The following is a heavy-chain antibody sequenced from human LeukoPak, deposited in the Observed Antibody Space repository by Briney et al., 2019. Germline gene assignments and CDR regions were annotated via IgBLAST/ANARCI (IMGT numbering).Heavy chain of an antibody. V-gene: IGHV4-38-2*02. CDR3: ARGGEWLVRWFDP. D-gene: IGHD6-19*01. Sequence: PSETLSLTCTVSGYSITSDYYWGWIRQPPGKGLEWIGSIYHRGTTYYNPSLQSRVTISIDTSKNQFSLKLSSVTAADTAVYYCARGGEWLVRWFDPWGQGTLVTVSS. CDR1: GYSITSDYY. J-gene: IGHJ5*02. CDR2: IYHRGTT.